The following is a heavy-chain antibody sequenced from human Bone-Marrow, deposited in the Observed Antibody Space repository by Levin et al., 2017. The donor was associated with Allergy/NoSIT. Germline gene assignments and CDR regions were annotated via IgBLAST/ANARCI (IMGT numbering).Heavy chain of an antibody. V-gene: IGHV1-3*01. Sequence: PGGSLRLSCTASGYTFITHSVHWVRQAPGQRLEWMGWINGDNGDTKHAQKFQGRVTITRDKSAGAAYMELSSLRSEDTAVYYCARRAEGYCTSISCPTPFDHWGQGTLVTVSS. CDR2: INGDNGDT. CDR1: GYTFITHS. J-gene: IGHJ4*02. CDR3: ARRAEGYCTSISCPTPFDH. D-gene: IGHD2-8*01.